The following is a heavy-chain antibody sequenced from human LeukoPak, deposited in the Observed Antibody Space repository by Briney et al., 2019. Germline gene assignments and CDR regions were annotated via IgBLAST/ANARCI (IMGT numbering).Heavy chain of an antibody. Sequence: PGGSLRLSCAASGFSFSSYWMHWVRQAPGKGLVWVSRINTDGSSTTYADSVKGRFTISRDNAKNTLYLQMNNLRDEDTAVYYCARHSGTYPAHFDYWGQGTLVTVSS. CDR2: INTDGSST. CDR1: GFSFSSYW. J-gene: IGHJ4*02. CDR3: ARHSGTYPAHFDY. D-gene: IGHD1-26*01. V-gene: IGHV3-74*01.